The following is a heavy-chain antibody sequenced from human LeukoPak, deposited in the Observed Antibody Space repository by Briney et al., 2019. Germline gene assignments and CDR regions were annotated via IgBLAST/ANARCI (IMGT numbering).Heavy chain of an antibody. J-gene: IGHJ5*02. D-gene: IGHD5-24*01. CDR1: GYTFTSNY. CDR3: ARDNSVRDEAWWFNP. CDR2: ISPSGGST. Sequence: ASVKVSCNAFGYTFTSNYMHWVRQAPGQGPECMGVISPSGGSTTYAQKFQGRVTLTRDMSTSTDYLELSSLRSEDTAVYYCARDNSVRDEAWWFNPWGQGTLVTVSS. V-gene: IGHV1-46*01.